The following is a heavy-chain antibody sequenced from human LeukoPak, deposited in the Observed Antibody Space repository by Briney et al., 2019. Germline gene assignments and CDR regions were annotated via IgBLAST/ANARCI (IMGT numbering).Heavy chain of an antibody. CDR2: IYSGGST. CDR3: ARSARDFDY. Sequence: GRSLRLSXAASGFTLSSNYMSWVRQAPGKGLECVSVIYSGGSTYYSDSVKGRFTISRDHSQNTIYLQMNSLRAEDTAVYYCARSARDFDYWGQGTLVTVSS. V-gene: IGHV3-53*01. J-gene: IGHJ4*02. CDR1: GFTLSSNY.